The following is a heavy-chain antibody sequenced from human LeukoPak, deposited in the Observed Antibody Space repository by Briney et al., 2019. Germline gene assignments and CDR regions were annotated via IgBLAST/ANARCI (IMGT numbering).Heavy chain of an antibody. CDR3: ARGPTYSSSSYYYYYYGMDV. J-gene: IGHJ6*02. Sequence: SETLSLTCAVYGGSFSGYYWSWIRQPPGKGLEWIGEINHSGSTNYNPSLRSRVTISVDTSKNQFSLKRSSVTAADTAVYYCARGPTYSSSSYYYYYYGMDVWGQGTTVTVSS. CDR2: INHSGST. D-gene: IGHD6-13*01. CDR1: GGSFSGYY. V-gene: IGHV4-34*01.